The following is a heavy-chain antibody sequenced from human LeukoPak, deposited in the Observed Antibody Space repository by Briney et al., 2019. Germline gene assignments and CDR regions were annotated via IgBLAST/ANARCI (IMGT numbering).Heavy chain of an antibody. V-gene: IGHV4-61*01. J-gene: IGHJ4*02. Sequence: SETLSLTCTVSGDSVSRSSYYWTWIRQPPGKGLEWIGCIYYIGSTNYNPSLSSRLTMSVDTSKNQFSLRLSSVIAADTAVYYCARYYDSTGSFDYWGQGTLVTVSS. D-gene: IGHD3-22*01. CDR2: IYYIGST. CDR3: ARYYDSTGSFDY. CDR1: GDSVSRSSYY.